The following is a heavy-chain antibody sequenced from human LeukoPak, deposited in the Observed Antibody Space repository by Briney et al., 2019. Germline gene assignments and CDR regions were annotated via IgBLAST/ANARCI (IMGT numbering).Heavy chain of an antibody. CDR2: ISYDGSNK. J-gene: IGHJ4*02. Sequence: GGSLRLSCVASGFTFSSYGMHWVRQAPGKGLEWVAVISYDGSNKYYADSVKGRFTISRDNSKNTLYLQMNSLRAEDTAVYYCAKEGNYDSSGYPDYWGQGTLVTVSS. V-gene: IGHV3-30*18. D-gene: IGHD3-22*01. CDR1: GFTFSSYG. CDR3: AKEGNYDSSGYPDY.